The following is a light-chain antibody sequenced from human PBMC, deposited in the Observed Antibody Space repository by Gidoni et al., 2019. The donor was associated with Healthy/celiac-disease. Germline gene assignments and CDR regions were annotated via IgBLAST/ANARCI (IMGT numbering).Light chain of an antibody. J-gene: IGKJ2*01. V-gene: IGKV1-39*01. CDR3: QQSYSTPST. Sequence: DRQMTQSPSSLSASVGDRVAITSRASQSISSYLNWYQQKPGKAPKLLIYAASSLQSGVPSRFSGSGSGTDFTLTISSLQPEDFATYYCQQSYSTPSTFAPWTKLEIK. CDR2: AAS. CDR1: QSISSY.